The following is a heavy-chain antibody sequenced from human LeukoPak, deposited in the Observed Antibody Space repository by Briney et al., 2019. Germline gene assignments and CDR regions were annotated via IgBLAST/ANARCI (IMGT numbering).Heavy chain of an antibody. D-gene: IGHD5-12*01. CDR3: ASFGYSGGY. Sequence: PGGSLRLSCAASGFTFSNYEMNWVRQAPGKGLEWVGEINHSGSTNYNPSLKSRVTISVDTSKNQFSLKLSSVTAADTAVYYCASFGYSGGYWGQGTLVTVSS. J-gene: IGHJ4*02. V-gene: IGHV4-34*01. CDR1: GFTFSNYE. CDR2: INHSGST.